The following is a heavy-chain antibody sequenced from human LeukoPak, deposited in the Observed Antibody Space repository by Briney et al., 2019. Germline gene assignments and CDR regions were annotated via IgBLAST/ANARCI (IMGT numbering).Heavy chain of an antibody. V-gene: IGHV3-7*05. J-gene: IGHJ4*02. D-gene: IGHD3-9*01. CDR1: GFTFSIYW. CDR3: VRVDWGSGDY. CDR2: IDQNESKK. Sequence: PGGSLRLSCAASGFTFSIYWMGWVRQAPGKGLEWVANIDQNESKKWYVDSVKGRFSISRDNVKNSLFLQMNSLKAEDTAVYYCVRVDWGSGDYWGQGTLVTVSS.